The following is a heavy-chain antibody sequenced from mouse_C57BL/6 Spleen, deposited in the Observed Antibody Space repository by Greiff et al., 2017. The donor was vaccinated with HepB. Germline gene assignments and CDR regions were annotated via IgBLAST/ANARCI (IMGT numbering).Heavy chain of an antibody. Sequence: VQLQQSGASLVRPRASVKLSCTTSGFNIKDVYMHWVKQRPEQGLEWIGWIDPENGDTEYASKFQGKATITADTSSNTAYLQLSSLTSEDTAVYYCTTGRVRGWFAYWGQGTLVTVSA. D-gene: IGHD2-14*01. J-gene: IGHJ3*01. CDR2: IDPENGDT. CDR1: GFNIKDVY. V-gene: IGHV14-4*01. CDR3: TTGRVRGWFAY.